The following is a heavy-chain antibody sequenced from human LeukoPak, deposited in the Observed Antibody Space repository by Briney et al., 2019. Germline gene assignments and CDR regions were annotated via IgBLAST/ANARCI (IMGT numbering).Heavy chain of an antibody. CDR1: GYTFTSYS. D-gene: IGHD1-26*01. CDR3: ARGLGGSGSYSLTFDY. V-gene: IGHV1-18*01. CDR2: ISAYNGNT. J-gene: IGHJ4*02. Sequence: ASVKVSCKASGYTFTSYSINWVRQAPGQGLEWMGWISAYNGNTKYAQKLQGRVTMTTDMSTSTAYMELRSLRSDDTAVYYCARGLGGSGSYSLTFDYWGQGTLVTVSS.